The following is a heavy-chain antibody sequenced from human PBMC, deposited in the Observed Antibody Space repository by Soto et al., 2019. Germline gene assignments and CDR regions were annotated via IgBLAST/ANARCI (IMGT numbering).Heavy chain of an antibody. Sequence: SETLSLTCAVYGGSFSGYYWSWIRQPPGKGLEWIGEINHSGSTNYNPSLKSRVTISVDTSKNQFSLKLSSVTAADTAVYYCARGLVRGAYGGNSGWGQGTLVTVSS. CDR1: GGSFSGYY. CDR2: INHSGST. J-gene: IGHJ4*02. V-gene: IGHV4-34*01. D-gene: IGHD4-17*01. CDR3: ARGLVRGAYGGNSG.